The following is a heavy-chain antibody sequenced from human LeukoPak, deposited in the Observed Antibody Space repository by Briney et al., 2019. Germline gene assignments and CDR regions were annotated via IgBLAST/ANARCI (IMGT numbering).Heavy chain of an antibody. CDR2: IYYSGST. J-gene: IGHJ3*02. Sequence: PSETLSLTCTVSGGSINSYYWSWIRQPPGKGLEWIGYIYYSGSTNYNPSFMSRVTISVDTSNNKFSLKLTSLTAADTAVYYCVRHLSAGRPAFDIWGQGTMVTVSS. CDR1: GGSINSYY. CDR3: VRHLSAGRPAFDI. D-gene: IGHD2-15*01. V-gene: IGHV4-59*08.